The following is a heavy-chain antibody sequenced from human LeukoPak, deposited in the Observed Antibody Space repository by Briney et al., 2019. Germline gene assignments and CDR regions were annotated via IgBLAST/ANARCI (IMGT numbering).Heavy chain of an antibody. CDR2: IRYDGSNK. CDR3: AKSGPLYQLPTSGYFDY. CDR1: GFTFSSYG. D-gene: IGHD2-2*01. Sequence: AGGSLRLSCAASGFTFSSYGMHWVRQAPGKGLEWVAFIRYDGSNKYYADSVKGRFTISRDNSKNTLYLQMNSLRAEDTAVYYCAKSGPLYQLPTSGYFDYWGQGTLVTVSS. V-gene: IGHV3-30*02. J-gene: IGHJ4*02.